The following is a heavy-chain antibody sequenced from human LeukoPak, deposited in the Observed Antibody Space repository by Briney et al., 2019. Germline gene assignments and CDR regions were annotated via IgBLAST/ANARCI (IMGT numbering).Heavy chain of an antibody. J-gene: IGHJ6*02. Sequence: GGSLRLSCAASGFTFSNYAMSWVRQAAGKGLEWVSGISGSGGSTYYADSVKGRFTISRDNSKNTLYLQMNSLRAEDTAVYYCAKDQKEVRKSLWSSTPTWYYGMDVWGQGTTVTVSS. V-gene: IGHV3-23*01. CDR3: AKDQKEVRKSLWSSTPTWYYGMDV. CDR2: ISGSGGST. D-gene: IGHD3-10*01. CDR1: GFTFSNYA.